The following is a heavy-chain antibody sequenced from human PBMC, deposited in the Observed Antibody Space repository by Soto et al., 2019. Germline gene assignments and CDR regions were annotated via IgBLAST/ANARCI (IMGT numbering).Heavy chain of an antibody. D-gene: IGHD6-6*01. V-gene: IGHV3-30*03. Sequence: GGSLRLSCAASGFNFNNYGMHWVRQAPGKGPEWVAVISYDGNNEYYADSVEGRFSISRDNSQNTLYLQMNSLTPKDTAVYYCARLPTRPDNSEPYGMDVWGQGTTVTVSS. J-gene: IGHJ6*02. CDR3: ARLPTRPDNSEPYGMDV. CDR2: ISYDGNNE. CDR1: GFNFNNYG.